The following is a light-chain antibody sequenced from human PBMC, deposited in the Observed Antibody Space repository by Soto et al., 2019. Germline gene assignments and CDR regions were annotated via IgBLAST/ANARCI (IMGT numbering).Light chain of an antibody. CDR3: QQGTDWPPGK. CDR1: QSVSTF. Sequence: EIVLTQSPATLSLSPGERATLSCRASQSVSTFLAWYQHKPGQAPRLLIYDASNRATGIPDRFRGSGSGTDFTLTISSLEPEDFALYYCQQGTDWPPGKFGQGTKVGIK. J-gene: IGKJ1*01. V-gene: IGKV3-11*01. CDR2: DAS.